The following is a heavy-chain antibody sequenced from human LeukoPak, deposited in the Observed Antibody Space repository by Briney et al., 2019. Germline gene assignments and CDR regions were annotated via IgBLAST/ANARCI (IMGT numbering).Heavy chain of an antibody. CDR2: ISSSSSYI. J-gene: IGHJ4*02. D-gene: IGHD3-3*01. V-gene: IGHV3-21*01. CDR3: ARRTLFGVIKPPDY. Sequence: GGSLRLSCAASGFTFSSYSMNWVRQAPGKGLEWVSSISSSSSYIYYADSVKGRFTISRDNAKNSLYLQMNSLRAEDTAVYYCARRTLFGVIKPPDYWGQGTLVTVSS. CDR1: GFTFSSYS.